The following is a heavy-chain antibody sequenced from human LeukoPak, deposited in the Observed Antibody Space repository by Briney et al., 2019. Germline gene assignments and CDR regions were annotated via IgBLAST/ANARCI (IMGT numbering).Heavy chain of an antibody. Sequence: ASVKVSCKVSGYTLTELSMHWVRQAPGKGLEWMGGFDPEDGETIYAQKFQGRVTMTEDTSTDTAYMEPSSLRSEDTAVYYCATVCSSCDNWFDPWGQGTLVTVSS. V-gene: IGHV1-24*01. CDR1: GYTLTELS. D-gene: IGHD2-2*01. J-gene: IGHJ5*02. CDR3: ATVCSSCDNWFDP. CDR2: FDPEDGET.